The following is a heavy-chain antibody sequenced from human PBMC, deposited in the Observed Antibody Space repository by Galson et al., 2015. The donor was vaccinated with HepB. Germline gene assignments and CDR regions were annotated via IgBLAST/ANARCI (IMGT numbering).Heavy chain of an antibody. D-gene: IGHD6-13*01. J-gene: IGHJ4*02. V-gene: IGHV4-39*01. CDR1: GGSISSSSYY. Sequence: ETLSLTCTVSGGSISSSSYYWGWIRQPPGKGLEWIGSIYYSGSTYYNPSLKSRVTVSVDTSKNQFSLKLSSVTAADTAVYYCARWAAAGPKNFDYWGQGTLVTVSS. CDR3: ARWAAAGPKNFDY. CDR2: IYYSGST.